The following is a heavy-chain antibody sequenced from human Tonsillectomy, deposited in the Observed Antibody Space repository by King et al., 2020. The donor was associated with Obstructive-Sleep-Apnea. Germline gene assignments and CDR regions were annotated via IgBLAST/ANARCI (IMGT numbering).Heavy chain of an antibody. CDR3: AREGAAGTNWFDP. D-gene: IGHD6-13*01. Sequence: QLQESGPGLVKPSETLSLTCTVSGGSISSSSYYWGWIRQPPGKGLEWIGTIYYSGRTDYTTSLKSRVTISLDTSKNQFSLKLSSVTAADTAVYYCAREGAAGTNWFDPWGQGTLVTVSS. CDR2: IYYSGRT. V-gene: IGHV4-39*07. CDR1: GGSISSSSYY. J-gene: IGHJ5*02.